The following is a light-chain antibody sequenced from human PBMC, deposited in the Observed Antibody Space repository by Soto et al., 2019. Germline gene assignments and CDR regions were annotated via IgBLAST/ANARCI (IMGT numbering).Light chain of an antibody. J-gene: IGKJ1*01. CDR1: QSVTTR. CDR3: QQYDKWPRT. V-gene: IGKV3D-15*01. CDR2: GAS. Sequence: IVLTQSPGTLSLSPGERVTLSCRASQSVTTRLAWYQHKPGQAPRLLMSGASSRASGVPVRFSGSGSGTEFTLTISNLQSEDFAVYHCQQYDKWPRTFGQGTKVDIK.